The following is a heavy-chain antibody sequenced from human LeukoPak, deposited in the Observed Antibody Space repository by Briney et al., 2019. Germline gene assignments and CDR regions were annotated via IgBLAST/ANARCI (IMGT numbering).Heavy chain of an antibody. J-gene: IGHJ2*01. CDR2: IYTSGST. D-gene: IGHD3-9*01. CDR1: GGSISSGSYY. CDR3: ATRLNYDILTGPYTKHWYFDL. V-gene: IGHV4-61*02. Sequence: PSETLSLTCTVSGGSISSGSYYWSWIRQPAGKGLEWIGRIYTSGSTNYNPSLKSRVTISVDTSKNQFSLKLSSVTAADTAVYYCATRLNYDILTGPYTKHWYFDLWGRGTLVTVSS.